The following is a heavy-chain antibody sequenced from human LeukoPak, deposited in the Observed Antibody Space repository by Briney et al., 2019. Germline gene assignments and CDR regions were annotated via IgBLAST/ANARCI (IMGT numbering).Heavy chain of an antibody. Sequence: GGSLRLSCAASGFTFSSCAMDWVRQAPGKGLEWVAVISYDGSNKYYADSVKGRFTISRDSSKNTLYLQMNSLRAEDTAVYYCARDRDYNFYYGMDVWGQGTTVTVSS. CDR2: ISYDGSNK. CDR3: ARDRDYNFYYGMDV. V-gene: IGHV3-30-3*01. J-gene: IGHJ6*02. CDR1: GFTFSSCA.